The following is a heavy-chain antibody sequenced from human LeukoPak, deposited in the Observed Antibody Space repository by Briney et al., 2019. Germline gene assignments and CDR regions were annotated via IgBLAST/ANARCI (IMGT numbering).Heavy chain of an antibody. D-gene: IGHD4-11*01. V-gene: IGHV4-61*02. J-gene: IGHJ4*02. CDR3: ARDEGLMTTVTHFDY. CDR2: IYTSGST. CDR1: GGSISSGSYY. Sequence: SETLSLTCTVSGGSISSGSYYWSWIRQPAGKGLEWIGRIYTSGSTNYNPSLKSRVTISVDTSKNQFSLKLSSVTAADTAVYYCARDEGLMTTVTHFDYWGQGTLVTVSS.